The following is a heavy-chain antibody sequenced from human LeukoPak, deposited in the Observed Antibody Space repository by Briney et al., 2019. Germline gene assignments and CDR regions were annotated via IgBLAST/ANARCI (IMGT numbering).Heavy chain of an antibody. J-gene: IGHJ5*02. V-gene: IGHV6-1*01. CDR1: GDSVSSNSAD. CDR2: TYYRSKWYN. D-gene: IGHD3-10*01. CDR3: AREVGYYGSGIYSNYNWFDP. Sequence: PSQTLSLTCAISGDSVSSNSADWNWIRQSPSRGLEWLGRTYYRSKWYNDYAVSVKSRITINPDTSKNQFSLQLNSVTPEDTAVYYCAREVGYYGSGIYSNYNWFDPWGQGTLVTVSS.